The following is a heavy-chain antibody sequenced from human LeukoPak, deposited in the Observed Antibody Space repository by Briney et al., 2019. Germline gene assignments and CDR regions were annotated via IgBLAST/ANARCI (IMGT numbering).Heavy chain of an antibody. D-gene: IGHD1-26*01. CDR3: AKDVGKWESLHFFDY. J-gene: IGHJ4*02. Sequence: GGSLRLSCAASGFTVSSNYMSWVRQAPGKGLEWVSVIYSGGSTYYADSVKGRFTISRDNSRNTLYLQMNSLRGDDTAVYYCAKDVGKWESLHFFDYWGQGTLVTVSS. CDR1: GFTVSSNY. V-gene: IGHV3-53*01. CDR2: IYSGGST.